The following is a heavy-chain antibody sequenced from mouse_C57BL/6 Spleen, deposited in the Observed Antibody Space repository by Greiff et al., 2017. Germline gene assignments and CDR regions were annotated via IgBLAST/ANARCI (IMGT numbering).Heavy chain of an antibody. V-gene: IGHV1-22*01. CDR3: ASNPDYDGAY. CDR2: INPNNGGT. CDR1: GYTFTDYN. D-gene: IGHD2-4*01. Sequence: EVQLQQSGPELVKPGASVKMSCKASGYTFTDYNMNWVKQSHGKSLEWIGYINPNNGGTSYNEKFKGKATLTVNKSSSTAYMELRSLTSEESAVYYGASNPDYDGAYWGQGTLVTVSA. J-gene: IGHJ3*01.